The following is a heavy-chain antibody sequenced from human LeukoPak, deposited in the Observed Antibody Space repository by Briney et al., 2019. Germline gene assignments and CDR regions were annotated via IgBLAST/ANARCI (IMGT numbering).Heavy chain of an antibody. CDR3: ARDLRADIVVVPAAILHYYYYMDV. D-gene: IGHD2-2*02. V-gene: IGHV3-21*01. CDR2: ISSSSSYI. Sequence: GGSLRLSCAASGFTFSSYSMNWVRQAPGKGLEWVSSISSSSSYIYYADSVKGRFTISRDNAKNSLYLQMNSLRAEDTAVYYCARDLRADIVVVPAAILHYYYYMDVWGKGTTVTVSS. CDR1: GFTFSSYS. J-gene: IGHJ6*03.